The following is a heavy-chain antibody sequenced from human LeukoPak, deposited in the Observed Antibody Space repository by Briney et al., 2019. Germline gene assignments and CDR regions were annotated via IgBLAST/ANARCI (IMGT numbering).Heavy chain of an antibody. Sequence: NPSETLSLTCTVSGALITSDTYYWAWVRQSLGKGLEWIGSIWFDGDEYYNPSLRSRVAMSVDPSKSQFSLRVHSVTAADTGIYYCVRDARGRYEDWYDAWGQGTLVTVSS. CDR1: GALITSDTYY. D-gene: IGHD1-26*01. CDR2: IWFDGDE. J-gene: IGHJ5*02. V-gene: IGHV4-39*07. CDR3: VRDARGRYEDWYDA.